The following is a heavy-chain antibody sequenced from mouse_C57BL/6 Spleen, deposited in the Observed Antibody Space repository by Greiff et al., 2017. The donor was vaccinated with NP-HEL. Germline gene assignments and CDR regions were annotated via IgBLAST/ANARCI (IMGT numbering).Heavy chain of an antibody. CDR2: IYPGSGST. D-gene: IGHD1-1*01. CDR1: GYTFTSYW. V-gene: IGHV1-55*01. J-gene: IGHJ4*01. CDR3: AREGWPYGDAMDY. Sequence: QVQLQQPGAELVKPGASVKMSCKASGYTFTSYWITWVKQRPGQGLEWIGDIYPGSGSTNYNEKFKSKATLTVDTSSSTAYMQLSSLTSEDSAVYYCAREGWPYGDAMDYWGQGTSVTVSS.